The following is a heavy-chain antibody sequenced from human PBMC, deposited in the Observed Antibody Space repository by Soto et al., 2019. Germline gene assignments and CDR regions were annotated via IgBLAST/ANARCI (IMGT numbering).Heavy chain of an antibody. CDR3: TTEGLPHGY. D-gene: IGHD5-18*01. J-gene: IGHJ4*02. Sequence: GGALSLSCAASAFTFGNSWMSWVRQAPGKGLEWVGRIKSKTDGGTTDYAAPVKGRFTISRDDSKNTPYLQMNSLKTEDTAVYYCTTEGLPHGYWGQATLVTVSS. CDR1: AFTFGNSW. CDR2: IKSKTDGGTT. V-gene: IGHV3-15*01.